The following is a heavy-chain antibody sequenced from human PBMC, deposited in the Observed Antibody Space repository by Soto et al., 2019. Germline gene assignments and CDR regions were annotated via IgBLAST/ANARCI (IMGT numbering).Heavy chain of an antibody. V-gene: IGHV4-31*03. CDR1: GGSISSGGYY. D-gene: IGHD2-2*01. CDR2: IYYSGST. CDR3: ARDVIVVVPAGYYYYGMDV. J-gene: IGHJ6*02. Sequence: QVQLQESGPGLVKPSQTLSLTCTVSGGSISSGGYYWSWIRQHPGKGLEWIGYIYYSGSTYYNPSLKSRVTISVDTSKNQFSLKLSSVTAADTAVYYCARDVIVVVPAGYYYYGMDVWGQGTTVTVSS.